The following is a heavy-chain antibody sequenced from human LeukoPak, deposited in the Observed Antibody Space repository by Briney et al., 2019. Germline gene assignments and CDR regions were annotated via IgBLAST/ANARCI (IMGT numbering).Heavy chain of an antibody. J-gene: IGHJ4*02. CDR2: IYSGGST. CDR1: GFTVSSNY. V-gene: IGHV3-66*01. D-gene: IGHD5-18*01. Sequence: GGSLRLSCAASGFTVSSNYMSWVRQAPGKGLEWVSVIYSGGSTYYADSVKGRFTISRDNSKNTLYLQMNSLRAEDTAVYYCARDLRYGNNFFFQHWGQGILVTVSS. CDR3: ARDLRYGNNFFFQH.